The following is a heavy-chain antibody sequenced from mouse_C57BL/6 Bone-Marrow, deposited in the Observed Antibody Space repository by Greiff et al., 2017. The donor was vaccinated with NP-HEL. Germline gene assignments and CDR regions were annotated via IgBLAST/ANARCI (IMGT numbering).Heavy chain of an antibody. Sequence: QVQLQQSGPGILQPSQTLSLTCSFTGFSLSTFGMGVGWIRQPSGKGLEWLAHIWWDDDKYYNPALKSRLTISKDTSKNQVFLKIANVDTADTATYYCARPTAHYAMDYWGQGTSVTVSS. J-gene: IGHJ4*01. CDR2: IWWDDDK. D-gene: IGHD1-2*01. CDR3: ARPTAHYAMDY. CDR1: GFSLSTFGMG. V-gene: IGHV8-8*01.